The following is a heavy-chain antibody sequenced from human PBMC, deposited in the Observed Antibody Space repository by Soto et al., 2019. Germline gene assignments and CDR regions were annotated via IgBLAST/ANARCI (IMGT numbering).Heavy chain of an antibody. V-gene: IGHV1-69*01. Sequence: GXSVKVSCKASGGSFSSYAISWVRQAPVQGLEWMGGIIPIFGTANYAQKFQGRVTITADESTSTAYMELSSLRSEDTAVYYCARVLEYCSSTSCYKYNWFDPWGQGTLVTVSS. J-gene: IGHJ5*02. CDR3: ARVLEYCSSTSCYKYNWFDP. CDR2: IIPIFGTA. D-gene: IGHD2-2*02. CDR1: GGSFSSYA.